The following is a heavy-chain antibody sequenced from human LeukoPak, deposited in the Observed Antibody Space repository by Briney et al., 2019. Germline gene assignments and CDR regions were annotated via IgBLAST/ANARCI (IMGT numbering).Heavy chain of an antibody. CDR2: INPNSGGT. V-gene: IGHV1-2*02. D-gene: IGHD5-18*01. J-gene: IGHJ4*02. CDR3: ARDSGDTAMGAGGY. CDR1: GYTFTGYY. Sequence: ASVKVSCKASGYTFTGYYMNWVRQAPGQGLEWMGWINPNSGGTNYAQKFQGRVTMTRDTSISTAYMELSRLRSDDTAVYYCARDSGDTAMGAGGYWGQGTLVTVSS.